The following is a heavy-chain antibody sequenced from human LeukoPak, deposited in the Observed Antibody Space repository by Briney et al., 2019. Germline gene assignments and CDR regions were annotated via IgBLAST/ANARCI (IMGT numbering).Heavy chain of an antibody. D-gene: IGHD3-22*01. V-gene: IGHV1-18*01. CDR2: ISAYNGNT. Sequence: ASVKVSCKASGYTFTSYDINWVRQAPGQGLEWMGWISAYNGNTNYAQKLQGRVTMTTDTSTSTAYMELRSLRSDDTAVYYCARDKYYYDSSGYYDDYYYYGMDVWGQGTTVTVSS. CDR3: ARDKYYYDSSGYYDDYYYYGMDV. J-gene: IGHJ6*02. CDR1: GYTFTSYD.